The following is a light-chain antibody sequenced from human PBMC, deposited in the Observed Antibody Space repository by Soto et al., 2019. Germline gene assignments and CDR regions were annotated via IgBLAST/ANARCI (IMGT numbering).Light chain of an antibody. CDR1: QSISSW. J-gene: IGKJ1*01. CDR2: KAS. V-gene: IGKV1-5*03. Sequence: DIQMTQSLSTLSASVGERVTITCRASQSISSWLAWYQQKPGQAPKLLIYKASSLQSGVPSRFSGSGSGTEFTLAISSLQLDDSATYYCQQYNDNWTFGQGTKV. CDR3: QQYNDNWT.